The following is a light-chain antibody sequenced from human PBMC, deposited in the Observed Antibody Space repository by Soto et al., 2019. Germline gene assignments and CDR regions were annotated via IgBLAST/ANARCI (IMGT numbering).Light chain of an antibody. Sequence: VLTQSPASLSLSPGERAALSCRASQSVSSSHLVWYQQKPGQAPRLIIYGASTRATGIPDRFSGSGSGTDFTLTIRRLEPEDFALYYCHQYGTSYTFGQGTKLEI. CDR1: QSVSSSH. CDR2: GAS. J-gene: IGKJ2*01. CDR3: HQYGTSYT. V-gene: IGKV3-20*01.